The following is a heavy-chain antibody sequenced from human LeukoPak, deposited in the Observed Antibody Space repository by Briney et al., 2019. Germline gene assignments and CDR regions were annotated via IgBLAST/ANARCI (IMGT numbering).Heavy chain of an antibody. Sequence: GGSLRLSCVASGFTFSNYWMHWVRQVPGKGLVWVSRFNTDGSGIAYADSVKGRFTVSRDNSKSTLYVQMNSLRADDTAMYYCVRAGYCSGGICFGDDYWGQGTLVTVSS. D-gene: IGHD2-15*01. J-gene: IGHJ4*02. V-gene: IGHV3-74*01. CDR3: VRAGYCSGGICFGDDY. CDR2: FNTDGSGI. CDR1: GFTFSNYW.